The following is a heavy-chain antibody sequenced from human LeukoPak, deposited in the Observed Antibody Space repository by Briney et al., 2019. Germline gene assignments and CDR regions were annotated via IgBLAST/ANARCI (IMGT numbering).Heavy chain of an antibody. D-gene: IGHD4-23*01. CDR1: GGSISSGGYY. CDR2: IYYSGST. J-gene: IGHJ4*02. Sequence: PSETLSLTCTVSGGSISSGGYYWSWIRQHPGKGLEWIGYIYYSGSTYYNPSLKSRVTISVDTSKNQFSLKLSSVTAADTAIYYCARRWPITRRYFDNWGQGTLVTVSS. V-gene: IGHV4-31*03. CDR3: ARRWPITRRYFDN.